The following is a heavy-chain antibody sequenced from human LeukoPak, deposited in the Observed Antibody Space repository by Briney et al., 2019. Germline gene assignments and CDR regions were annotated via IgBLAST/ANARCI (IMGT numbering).Heavy chain of an antibody. CDR3: ARHFYGSGSYRPYNWFDP. J-gene: IGHJ5*02. Sequence: SETLSLTCTVSDDSIRSSSYYWGWIRQSPGKGLEWIGSTYYSGSTYYTPSLKSRVTISVDTSKKQFSLKLSSVTAADTAVYYCARHFYGSGSYRPYNWFDPWGQGTLVTVSS. CDR2: TYYSGST. V-gene: IGHV4-39*01. CDR1: DDSIRSSSYY. D-gene: IGHD3-10*01.